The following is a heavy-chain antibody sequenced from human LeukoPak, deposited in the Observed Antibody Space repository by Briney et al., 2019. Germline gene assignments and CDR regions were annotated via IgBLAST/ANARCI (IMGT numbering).Heavy chain of an antibody. D-gene: IGHD3-3*01. V-gene: IGHV1-18*04. Sequence: ASVKVSCKASGYTFTSYDISWVRQAPGQGFESMAWISTSNGDTNFAERFQGRVSLTTDTSTNIVYMDLKNLTSDDTAVFYCARHLNYWSGYPPDYWGQGTLVTVSS. CDR2: ISTSNGDT. J-gene: IGHJ4*02. CDR3: ARHLNYWSGYPPDY. CDR1: GYTFTSYD.